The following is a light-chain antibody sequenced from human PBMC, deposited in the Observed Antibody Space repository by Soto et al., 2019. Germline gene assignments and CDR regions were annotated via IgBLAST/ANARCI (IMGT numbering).Light chain of an antibody. CDR1: QSVNFNHFSY. CDR3: QHYGRSSYT. CDR2: DAF. V-gene: IGKV3-20*01. J-gene: IGKJ2*01. Sequence: EIVLTQSPGTLSLSPGERATLSCRASQSVNFNHFSYLAWYQQKPGQAPRLLIYDAFNRLTGIPDRFSGSGSGTEFTLTISRLEPEDFAVYYCQHYGRSSYTFGQGTKLEIK.